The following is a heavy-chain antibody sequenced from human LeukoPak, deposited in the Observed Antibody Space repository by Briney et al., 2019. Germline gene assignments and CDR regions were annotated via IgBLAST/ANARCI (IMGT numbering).Heavy chain of an antibody. V-gene: IGHV1-18*01. CDR2: ISSYNGNT. CDR1: GYTFTSSG. CDR3: ARANSGTYANNWFDS. D-gene: IGHD1-26*01. J-gene: IGHJ5*01. Sequence: SVTVSCKASGYTFTSSGISWVRQAPGQGLGWMGWISSYNGNTHYAQKFQGRGLMITDTSTTTVFMQLSSLRSDDTAVYYCARANSGTYANNWFDSWGQGTLVTVS.